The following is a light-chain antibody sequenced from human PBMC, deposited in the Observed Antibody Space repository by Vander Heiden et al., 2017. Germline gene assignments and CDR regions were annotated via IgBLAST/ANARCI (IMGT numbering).Light chain of an antibody. V-gene: IGLV2-18*02. CDR3: SSYTSSSTV. CDR1: SSDVGSYNR. Sequence: RAVTISCTGTSSDVGSYNRVSWYQQPPGTAPKLMIYEVSNRPSGVPDRFSGSKSGNTASLTISGLQAEDEADYYCSSYTSSSTVFGGGTKLTVL. CDR2: EVS. J-gene: IGLJ2*01.